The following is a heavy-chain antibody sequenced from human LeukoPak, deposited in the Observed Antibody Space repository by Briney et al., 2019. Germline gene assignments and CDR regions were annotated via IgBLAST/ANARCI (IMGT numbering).Heavy chain of an antibody. V-gene: IGHV3-33*01. CDR2: IWYDGSNK. Sequence: GRSLRLSCAASGFTFSSYGMHWVRQAPGKGLEWVAVIWYDGSNKYYADSVKGRFTISRDNSKNTLYLQMNSLRAEDTAVYYCARDRTYDILTGAYYFDYWGQGTLVTVSS. CDR1: GFTFSSYG. J-gene: IGHJ4*02. D-gene: IGHD3-9*01. CDR3: ARDRTYDILTGAYYFDY.